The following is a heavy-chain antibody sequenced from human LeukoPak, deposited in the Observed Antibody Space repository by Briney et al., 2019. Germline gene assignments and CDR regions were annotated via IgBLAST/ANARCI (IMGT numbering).Heavy chain of an antibody. V-gene: IGHV3-30*18. J-gene: IGHJ4*02. D-gene: IGHD3-10*01. Sequence: GGSLRLSCAASAFRFSSYGMHWVRQAPGKGLEWVAVISYEGKNSYYADSVKGRFTISRDNSQNTLYLQMNNLRAEDTALYYCAKEKDYYVSRSCDYWGQGTQVTVSS. CDR2: ISYEGKNS. CDR1: AFRFSSYG. CDR3: AKEKDYYVSRSCDY.